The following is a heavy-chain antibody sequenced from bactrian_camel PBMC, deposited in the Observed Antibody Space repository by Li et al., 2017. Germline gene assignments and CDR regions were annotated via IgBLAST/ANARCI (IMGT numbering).Heavy chain of an antibody. J-gene: IGHJ4*01. CDR1: GFTFSSGY. D-gene: IGHD2*01. CDR2: VPPGGLNT. Sequence: HVQLVESGGGLVQPGGSLRLSCAASGFTFSSGYMSWVRQAPGKGLEWVGSVPPGGLNTYYAASVKGRFTISRDDAKNTVYLQMNSLKSEDTALYYCAIMYTADDNYWGQGTQVTVS. CDR3: AIMYTADDNY. V-gene: IGHV3-2*01.